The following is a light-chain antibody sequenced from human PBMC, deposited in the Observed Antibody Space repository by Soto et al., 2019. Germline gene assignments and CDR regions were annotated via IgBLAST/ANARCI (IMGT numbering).Light chain of an antibody. V-gene: IGKV4-1*01. CDR2: WAS. CDR1: QSVLYSSNNKNY. Sequence: DIVMTQSPDSLAVSLGERATINCKSSQSVLYSSNNKNYLAWYQQRPGQPPKLLIYWASTRESGVTDRFSGSGSGTACTLSITSLQAADAAVYYWQQYDSTPPTFGEGTKLEIK. J-gene: IGKJ2*01. CDR3: QQYDSTPPT.